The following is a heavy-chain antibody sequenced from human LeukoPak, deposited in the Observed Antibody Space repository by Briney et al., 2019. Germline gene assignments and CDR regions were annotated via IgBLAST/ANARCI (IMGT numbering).Heavy chain of an antibody. V-gene: IGHV3-21*01. Sequence: GGSLRLSCAASKFIFGDYNMNWVRQAPGKGLEWLSSISRSGNDKYYADSVKGRFTISRDNAKNSLYLQMNGLRAEDTAVYYCVRRETVFGVVTNFDYWGQGVLVTVSS. J-gene: IGHJ4*02. CDR1: KFIFGDYN. D-gene: IGHD3-3*01. CDR2: ISRSGNDK. CDR3: VRRETVFGVVTNFDY.